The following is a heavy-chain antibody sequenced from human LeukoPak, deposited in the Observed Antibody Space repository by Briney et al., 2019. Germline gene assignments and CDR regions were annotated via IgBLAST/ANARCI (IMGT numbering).Heavy chain of an antibody. J-gene: IGHJ4*02. V-gene: IGHV3-11*01. D-gene: IGHD5-18*01. CDR2: ISSSGSTI. CDR3: GKATVGYSSGQKPAWPVDY. CDR1: GFTLSDYY. Sequence: PGGSLRLSCAASGFTLSDYYMSWIRQAPGKGLEWVSYISSSGSTIYYADSVKGRFTISRDNAKNSLYLQMNSLRAEDTAVYYCGKATVGYSSGQKPAWPVDYWGQGTLVTVSS.